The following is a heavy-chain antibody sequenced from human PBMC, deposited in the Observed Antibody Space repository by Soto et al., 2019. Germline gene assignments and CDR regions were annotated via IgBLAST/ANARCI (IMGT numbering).Heavy chain of an antibody. Sequence: GGSLRLSCAASGFTFRISAMHWVRQAPGKGLEWVATISHDGIHKYFPDSMKGPFTISRDNSKNTLYLEMNTLRPEDTAVYYCVRGADWFDSWGQGTLVTVSS. J-gene: IGHJ5*01. CDR3: VRGADWFDS. CDR2: ISHDGIHK. V-gene: IGHV3-30-3*01. CDR1: GFTFRISA.